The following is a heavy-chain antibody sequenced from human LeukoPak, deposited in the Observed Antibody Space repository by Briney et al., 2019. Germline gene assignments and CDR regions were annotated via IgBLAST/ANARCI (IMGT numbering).Heavy chain of an antibody. V-gene: IGHV3-66*01. CDR1: GFSVSSNY. J-gene: IGHJ1*01. CDR3: ARDLRAGWDFQH. D-gene: IGHD1-26*01. CDR2: IYSDGSGGIT. Sequence: GGSLRLSCAASGFSVSSNYMNWVRQAPGKGLEWVSLIYSDGSGGITHYADSVKGRFTISRDNSKNTLYLQMNSLRAEDTAVYYCARDLRAGWDFQHWGQGTLVTVSS.